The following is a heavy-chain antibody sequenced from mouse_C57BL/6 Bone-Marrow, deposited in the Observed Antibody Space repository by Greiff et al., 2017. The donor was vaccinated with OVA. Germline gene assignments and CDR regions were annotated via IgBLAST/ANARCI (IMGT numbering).Heavy chain of an antibody. CDR2: IYPRSGNT. D-gene: IGHD2-4*01. CDR3: ARGTMIRRFAY. Sequence: LPESGAELARPGASVKLSCKASGYTFTSYGISWVKQRTGQGLEWIGEIYPRSGNTYYNEKFKGKATLTADKSSSTAYMELRSLTSEDSAVYFCARGTMIRRFAYWGQGTLVTVSA. V-gene: IGHV1-81*01. CDR1: GYTFTSYG. J-gene: IGHJ3*01.